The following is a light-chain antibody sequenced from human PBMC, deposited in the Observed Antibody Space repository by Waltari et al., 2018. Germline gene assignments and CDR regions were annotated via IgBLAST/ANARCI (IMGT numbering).Light chain of an antibody. Sequence: QSALTQPPSASGSPGQSVTISCTGTSSDVGGYNFVPWYQHHPGKAPRLIIYEVSERPSGVPDRFSGSKSGNTASLTVSGLQAEDEADYYCSSYVANNNPVFGGGTKLTVL. CDR1: SSDVGGYNF. V-gene: IGLV2-8*01. CDR2: EVS. J-gene: IGLJ2*01. CDR3: SSYVANNNPV.